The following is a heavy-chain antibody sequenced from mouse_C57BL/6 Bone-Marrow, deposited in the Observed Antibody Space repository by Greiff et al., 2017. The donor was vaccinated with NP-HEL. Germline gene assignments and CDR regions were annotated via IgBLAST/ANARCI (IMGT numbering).Heavy chain of an antibody. V-gene: IGHV5-17*01. Sequence: EVKLMESGGGLVKPGGSLKLSCAASGFTFSDYGMHWVRQAPEKGLEWVAYISSGSSTIYYADTVKGRFTISRDNAKNTLFLQMTSLRSEDTAMYYCARHGSSSSWFAFWGQGTLVTVSA. J-gene: IGHJ3*01. D-gene: IGHD1-1*01. CDR3: ARHGSSSSWFAF. CDR1: GFTFSDYG. CDR2: ISSGSSTI.